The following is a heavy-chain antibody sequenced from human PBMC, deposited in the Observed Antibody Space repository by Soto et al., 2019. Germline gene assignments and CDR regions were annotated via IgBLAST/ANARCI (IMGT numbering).Heavy chain of an antibody. D-gene: IGHD7-27*01. J-gene: IGHJ3*02. CDR3: ARDSQSLGYAFDI. CDR2: IYSGGST. CDR1: GFTVSSNY. Sequence: GGSLRLSCAASGFTVSSNYMSWVRQAPGKGLEWVSVIYSGGSTYYADSVKGRFTISRDNSKNTLYLQMNSLRAEDTAVYYCARDSQSLGYAFDIWGQGTMVTVSS. V-gene: IGHV3-66*02.